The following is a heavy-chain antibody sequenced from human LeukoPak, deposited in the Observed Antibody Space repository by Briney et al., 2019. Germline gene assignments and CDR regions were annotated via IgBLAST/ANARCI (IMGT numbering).Heavy chain of an antibody. D-gene: IGHD6-13*01. J-gene: IGHJ3*01. CDR3: ARLSSSWYT. Sequence: GGSLRLSCAASRFTFSVYWMSWVRQAPGKGLEWVANIKQDGSDRYYVDSVKGRFTISRDSAKNSLYLQMNSLRAEDTAVYYCARLSSSWYTWGQGTMVTVSS. CDR1: RFTFSVYW. CDR2: IKQDGSDR. V-gene: IGHV3-7*01.